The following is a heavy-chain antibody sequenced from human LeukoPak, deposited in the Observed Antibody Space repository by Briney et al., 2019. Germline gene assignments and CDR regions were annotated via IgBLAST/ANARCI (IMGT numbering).Heavy chain of an antibody. CDR1: GGSFSGYY. D-gene: IGHD3-22*01. Sequence: SETLSLTCAVYGGSFSGYYWSWIRQPPGKGLEWIGEINHSGSTNYNPSLKSRVTISVDTSKNHFSLKLSSVTAADTAVYYCAAKLRNYYDSSGYPLPFDYWGQGTLVTVSS. V-gene: IGHV4-34*01. CDR3: AAKLRNYYDSSGYPLPFDY. CDR2: INHSGST. J-gene: IGHJ4*02.